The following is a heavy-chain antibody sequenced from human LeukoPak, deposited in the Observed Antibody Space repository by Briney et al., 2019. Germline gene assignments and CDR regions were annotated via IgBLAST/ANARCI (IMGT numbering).Heavy chain of an antibody. V-gene: IGHV4-39*01. CDR3: ARLYSGYDYGDYGMDV. D-gene: IGHD5-12*01. Sequence: PSETLSLTCSVSGGSISSSFYYWGWIRQPPGKGLEWIGSIYYSGSTYYNPSLKSRVTISVDTSKNQFSPKLSSVTAADTAVYYCARLYSGYDYGDYGMDVWGQGTTVTVSS. J-gene: IGHJ6*02. CDR2: IYYSGST. CDR1: GGSISSSFYY.